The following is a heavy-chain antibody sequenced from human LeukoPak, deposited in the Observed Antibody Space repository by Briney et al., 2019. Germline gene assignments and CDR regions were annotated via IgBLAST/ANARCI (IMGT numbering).Heavy chain of an antibody. CDR2: IYYSGST. V-gene: IGHV4-59*12. D-gene: IGHD1-1*01. J-gene: IGHJ4*02. CDR1: GGSISSYY. Sequence: SETLSLTCTVSGGSISSYYWSWIRQPPGKGLEWIGYIYYSGSTNYNPPLKSRVTISVDTSKNQFSLKLSSVTAADTAVYYCARDLNRDTRTTSGYWGQGTLVTVSS. CDR3: ARDLNRDTRTTSGY.